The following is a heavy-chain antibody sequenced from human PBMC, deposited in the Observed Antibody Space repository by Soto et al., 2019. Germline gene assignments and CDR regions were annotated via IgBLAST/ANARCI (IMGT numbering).Heavy chain of an antibody. CDR1: GYTFTVYY. CDR2: INPKSGGT. Sequence: ASVKVSCKASGYTFTVYYMHWVRQAPGQGLEWMGWINPKSGGTMYPQKFQGRVTISKDTSKNQVVLTMTNMDPVDTATYYCARIGISGSYCNWFDPWGQGTLVTVSS. D-gene: IGHD1-26*01. J-gene: IGHJ5*02. V-gene: IGHV1-2*02. CDR3: ARIGISGSYCNWFDP.